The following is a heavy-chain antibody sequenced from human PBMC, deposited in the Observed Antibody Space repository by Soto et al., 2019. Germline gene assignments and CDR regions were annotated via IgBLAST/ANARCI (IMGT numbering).Heavy chain of an antibody. V-gene: IGHV5-51*01. J-gene: IGHJ6*02. CDR3: ARGSSGYQPPENYGMDV. CDR1: GYSFTSYW. Sequence: PGESLKISCKGSGYSFTSYWIGWVRQMPGKGLEWMGIIYPGDSDTRYSPSFQGQVTISADKSISTAYLQWSSLKASDTAMYYCARGSSGYQPPENYGMDVWGQGTTVTVSS. CDR2: IYPGDSDT. D-gene: IGHD6-25*01.